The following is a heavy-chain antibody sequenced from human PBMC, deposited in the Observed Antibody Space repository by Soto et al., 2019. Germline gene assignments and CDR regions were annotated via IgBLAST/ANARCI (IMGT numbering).Heavy chain of an antibody. Sequence: SSETLSLTCAVYGGSFSGYYWSWIRQPPGKGLEWIGEINHSGSTNYNPSLKSRVTISVDTSKNQFSLKLSSVTAADTAVYYCASSPCVVIQGRMDVWGQGTTVTVSS. CDR1: GGSFSGYY. CDR3: ASSPCVVIQGRMDV. CDR2: INHSGST. J-gene: IGHJ6*02. V-gene: IGHV4-34*01. D-gene: IGHD3-22*01.